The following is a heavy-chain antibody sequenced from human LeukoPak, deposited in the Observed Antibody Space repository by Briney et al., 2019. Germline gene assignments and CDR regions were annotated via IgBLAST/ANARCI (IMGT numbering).Heavy chain of an antibody. Sequence: SETLSLTCTVSGYSISSGYYWGWIRQPPGKGLEWIGSIYHSGSTYYNPSLKSRVTISVDTSKNQFSLKLSSVTAADTAVYYCARESGSSVRQTDYWGQGTLVTVSS. V-gene: IGHV4-38-2*02. D-gene: IGHD1-26*01. CDR2: IYHSGST. CDR3: ARESGSSVRQTDY. CDR1: GYSISSGYY. J-gene: IGHJ4*02.